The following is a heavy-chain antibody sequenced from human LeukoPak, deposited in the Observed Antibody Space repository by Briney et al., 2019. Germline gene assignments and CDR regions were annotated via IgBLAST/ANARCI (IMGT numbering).Heavy chain of an antibody. D-gene: IGHD2-2*02. CDR3: ARAPIYMGFDY. J-gene: IGHJ4*02. V-gene: IGHV4-34*01. Sequence: SETLSLTCAVYGGSFSGYYWSWIRQPPGKGLEWIGEINHSGSTNYNPSLKSRVTISVGTSKNQFSLKLSSVTAADTAVYYCARAPIYMGFDYWGQGTLVTVSS. CDR2: INHSGST. CDR1: GGSFSGYY.